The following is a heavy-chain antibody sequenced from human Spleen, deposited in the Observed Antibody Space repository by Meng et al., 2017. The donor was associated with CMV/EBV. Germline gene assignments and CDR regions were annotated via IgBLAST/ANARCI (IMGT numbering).Heavy chain of an antibody. CDR2: LYYRGRN. CDR1: GRSLSRGAYY. J-gene: IGHJ5*02. V-gene: IGHV4-30-4*08. Sequence: SGRSLSRGAYYWSWLRQPPAQGLECLGYLYYRGRNYYTPYLKSRVPISVDTSKNQFSLKLSSVTAADTAVYYCARTVGYSNYWFDPWGQGTLVTVSS. D-gene: IGHD4-11*01. CDR3: ARTVGYSNYWFDP.